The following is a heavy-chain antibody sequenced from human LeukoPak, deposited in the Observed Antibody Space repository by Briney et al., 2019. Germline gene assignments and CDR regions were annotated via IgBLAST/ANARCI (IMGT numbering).Heavy chain of an antibody. Sequence: PSETLSLTCTVSGGSISSYYWSWIRQPPGKGLEWIGYIYYSGSTNYNPSLKSRVTISVDTSKNQLSLKLSSVTAADTAVYYCARRWELPYNWFDPWGQGTLVTVSS. CDR2: IYYSGST. D-gene: IGHD1-26*01. CDR3: ARRWELPYNWFDP. CDR1: GGSISSYY. V-gene: IGHV4-59*08. J-gene: IGHJ5*02.